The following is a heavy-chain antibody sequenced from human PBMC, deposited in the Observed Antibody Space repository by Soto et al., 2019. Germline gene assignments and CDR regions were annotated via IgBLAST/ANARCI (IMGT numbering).Heavy chain of an antibody. CDR1: GFTFSSYA. V-gene: IGHV3-23*01. J-gene: IGHJ4*02. Sequence: GGSLRLSCAASGFTFSSYAMSWVRQAPGKRLEWVSAISGSGGSTYYSDSVKGRFTISRDNSKNTLYLQMNTLRAEDTAVYYCAKGYTAGYSSGWFDYWGQGTLVTVSS. CDR2: ISGSGGST. D-gene: IGHD6-19*01. CDR3: AKGYTAGYSSGWFDY.